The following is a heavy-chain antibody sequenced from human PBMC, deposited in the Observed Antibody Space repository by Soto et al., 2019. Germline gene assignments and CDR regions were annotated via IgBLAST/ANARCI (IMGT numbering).Heavy chain of an antibody. Sequence: QVQLVQSGAEVKKPGSSVKVSCKASGGTFSSYAISWVRQAPGQGLEWMGGIIPIFGTANYAQKFQGRVTITADESTSTAYMELSSLRSEDTAVYYCARAAHNWNYSPLSQNGMDVWGQGTTVTVSS. D-gene: IGHD1-7*01. CDR2: IIPIFGTA. CDR3: ARAAHNWNYSPLSQNGMDV. V-gene: IGHV1-69*01. CDR1: GGTFSSYA. J-gene: IGHJ6*02.